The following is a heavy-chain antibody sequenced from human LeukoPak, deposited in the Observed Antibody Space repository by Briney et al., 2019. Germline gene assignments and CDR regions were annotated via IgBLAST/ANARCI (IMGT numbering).Heavy chain of an antibody. Sequence: SETLSLTCTVSGGSISSTSYYWRWIRQPPGKGLECIGSIFYSGSTFYNPSLKSRVTISVDTSKNQFSLKLSSVTAADTAVYYCARIKYSGPVDYWGQGTLVTVSS. D-gene: IGHD5-12*01. CDR3: ARIKYSGPVDY. CDR1: GGSISSTSYY. V-gene: IGHV4-39*07. J-gene: IGHJ4*02. CDR2: IFYSGST.